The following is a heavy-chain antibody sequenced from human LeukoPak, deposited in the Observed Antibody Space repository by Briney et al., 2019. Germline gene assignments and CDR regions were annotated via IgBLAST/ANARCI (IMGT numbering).Heavy chain of an antibody. D-gene: IGHD3-10*01. CDR1: GFTFSSYA. CDR2: ISGSGGST. CDR3: AKDRSSYGSGSYYFDY. V-gene: IGHV3-23*01. Sequence: PGGSLRLSCAASGFTFSSYAMSWVRQAPGKGLEWVSAISGSGGSTYYADSVKGRFTISRDNSKNTLYLQMNSLRAEDTAVYYCAKDRSSYGSGSYYFDYWGQGTLVTVSS. J-gene: IGHJ4*02.